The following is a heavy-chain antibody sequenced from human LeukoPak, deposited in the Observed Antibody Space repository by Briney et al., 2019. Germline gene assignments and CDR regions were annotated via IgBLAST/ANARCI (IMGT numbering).Heavy chain of an antibody. CDR1: GFTFSSYA. V-gene: IGHV3-23*01. J-gene: IGHJ6*02. Sequence: GGSLRLSCAASGFTFSSYAMSWVRQAPGKGLEWVSAISGSGGSTYYADSVKGRFTISRDNSKNTLYLQMNSPRAEDTAVYYCARDRDSGYGMDVWGQGTTVTVSS. D-gene: IGHD1-26*01. CDR3: ARDRDSGYGMDV. CDR2: ISGSGGST.